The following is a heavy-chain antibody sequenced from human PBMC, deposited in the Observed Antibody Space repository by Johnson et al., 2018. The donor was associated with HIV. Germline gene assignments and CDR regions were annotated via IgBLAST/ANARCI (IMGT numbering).Heavy chain of an antibody. CDR3: ARVMVQGDAFDI. J-gene: IGHJ3*02. CDR2: IRNDGSNE. V-gene: IGHV3-30*02. D-gene: IGHD3-10*01. CDR1: GFTFANYG. Sequence: QMLLVESGGGVVQPGESLRLSCAASGFTFANYGMHWVRQAPGKGLEWVAFIRNDGSNEYYADSVKGRFTISRDNSKNTLYLQMNSLRAEDTAVYYCARVMVQGDAFDIWGQGTMVTVSS.